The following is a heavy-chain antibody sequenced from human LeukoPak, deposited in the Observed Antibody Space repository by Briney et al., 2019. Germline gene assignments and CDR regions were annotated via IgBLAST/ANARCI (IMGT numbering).Heavy chain of an antibody. CDR2: INSNSNYM. D-gene: IGHD3-10*01. Sequence: GGSLRLSCEASGLIFSYYSMTWVRQAPGKGLEWVSSINSNSNYMSYADSVKGRLTISRDNAKNSLYLQMTSLRAEDTAVYYCARSEFEAFDMWGQGTMVTVSS. V-gene: IGHV3-21*01. CDR1: GLIFSYYS. J-gene: IGHJ3*02. CDR3: ARSEFEAFDM.